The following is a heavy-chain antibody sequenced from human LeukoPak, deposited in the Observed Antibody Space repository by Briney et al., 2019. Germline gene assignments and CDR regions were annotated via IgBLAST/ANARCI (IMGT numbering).Heavy chain of an antibody. J-gene: IGHJ5*02. CDR1: GFTFRSYG. D-gene: IGHD4-17*01. CDR2: IRYDGSNK. V-gene: IGHV3-30*02. Sequence: GGSLRLSCAASGFTFRSYGMHWVRQAPGKGLEWVAFIRYDGSNKYYADSVKGRFTISRDNSKNTLYLQMNSLRAEDTAVYYCAKEKGDYASDWFDPWGQGTLVTVSS. CDR3: AKEKGDYASDWFDP.